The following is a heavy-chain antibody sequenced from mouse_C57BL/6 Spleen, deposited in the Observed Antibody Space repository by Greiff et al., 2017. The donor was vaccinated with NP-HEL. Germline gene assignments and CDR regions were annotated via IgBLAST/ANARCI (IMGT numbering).Heavy chain of an antibody. J-gene: IGHJ3*01. Sequence: EVQLQQSGPELAKPGASVKIPCKASGYTFTDYNMDWVKQSHGKSLEWIGDINPNNGGTIYNQKFKGKATLTVDKSSSTAYMELRSLTSEDTAVYYCAGRNYDYAWFAYWGQGTLVTVSA. CDR1: GYTFTDYN. V-gene: IGHV1-18*01. CDR2: INPNNGGT. D-gene: IGHD2-4*01. CDR3: AGRNYDYAWFAY.